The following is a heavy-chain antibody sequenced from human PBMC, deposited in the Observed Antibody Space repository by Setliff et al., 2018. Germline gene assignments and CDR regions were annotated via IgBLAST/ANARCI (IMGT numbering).Heavy chain of an antibody. CDR1: GLSFNTYN. CDR3: TKDSNGEFADY. CDR2: INRDGSYI. Sequence: GGSLRLSCAASGLSFNTYNMNWVRQAPGKGLVWVSRINRDGSYIVYADSVEGRFTISRDNAKNTLYLQMNSLRADDTAEYYCTKDSNGEFADYWGQGTLVTVSS. V-gene: IGHV3-74*01. D-gene: IGHD1-1*01. J-gene: IGHJ4*02.